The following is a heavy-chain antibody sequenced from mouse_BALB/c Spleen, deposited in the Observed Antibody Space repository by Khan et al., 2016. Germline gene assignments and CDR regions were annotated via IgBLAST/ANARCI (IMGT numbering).Heavy chain of an antibody. J-gene: IGHJ3*01. V-gene: IGHV9-3-1*01. CDR1: GYTFTNYG. CDR2: INTYTGEP. Sequence: QIQLVQSGPELKKPGETVKISCKASGYTFTNYGMNWVKQAPGKGLKWMGWINTYTGEPTYADDFKGRFAFSLATSASTAYLQINNLKNEDTATYFCARHYDYAPFAYWGQGTLVTVSA. D-gene: IGHD2-4*01. CDR3: ARHYDYAPFAY.